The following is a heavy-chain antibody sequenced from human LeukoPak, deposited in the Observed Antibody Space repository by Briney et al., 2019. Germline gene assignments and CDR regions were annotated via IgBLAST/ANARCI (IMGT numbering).Heavy chain of an antibody. CDR3: AKDPIAVAGTFFDY. V-gene: IGHV3-30*18. CDR1: GFTFSSYG. D-gene: IGHD6-19*01. Sequence: GGSLRLSCAASGFTFSSYGMHWVRQAPGKGLEWVAVISYDGSNKYYADSVKGRFTISRDNSKNTLYLQMNSLRAEDTAVYYCAKDPIAVAGTFFDYWGQGTLVTVSS. CDR2: ISYDGSNK. J-gene: IGHJ4*02.